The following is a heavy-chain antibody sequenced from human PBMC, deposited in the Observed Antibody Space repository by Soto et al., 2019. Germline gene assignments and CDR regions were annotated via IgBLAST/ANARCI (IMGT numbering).Heavy chain of an antibody. D-gene: IGHD2-21*01. CDR2: ISYDGSNK. CDR3: ARDDSSNGDAFDI. V-gene: IGHV3-30-3*01. Sequence: GGSLRLSCAAPGFTFSSYAMHWVRQAPGKGLEWVAVISYDGSNKYYADSVKGRFTISRDNSKNTLYLQMNSLRAEDTAVYYCARDDSSNGDAFDIWGQGTMVTVSS. J-gene: IGHJ3*02. CDR1: GFTFSSYA.